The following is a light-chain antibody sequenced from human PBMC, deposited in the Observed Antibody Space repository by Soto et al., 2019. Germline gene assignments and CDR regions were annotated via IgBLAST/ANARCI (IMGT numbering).Light chain of an antibody. CDR1: SSDVGIYNL. J-gene: IGLJ1*01. CDR2: EVN. V-gene: IGLV2-23*02. CDR3: CSYTSSGSFV. Sequence: QSVLTQPASVSGSPGQPITISCTGTSSDVGIYNLVSWYQHFPGKAPKLMIYEVNKRPSGVSNRFSGSKSGSTASLTISGLQADDEADYYCCSYTSSGSFVVGTGTKVTVL.